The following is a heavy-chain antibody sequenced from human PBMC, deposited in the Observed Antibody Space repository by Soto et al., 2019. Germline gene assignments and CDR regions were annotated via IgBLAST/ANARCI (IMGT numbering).Heavy chain of an antibody. Sequence: QVHLQESGPGLVKPSETLSLTCTVSGGSMSNNYWSWVRQPPGKGLEWMGYIYYDGSTNYNPSLKSRVTISVDTSKNQFSLRLRSVTTADTAVYFCARGGWSNDYWGQGTLVTVSS. CDR2: IYYDGST. J-gene: IGHJ4*02. V-gene: IGHV4-59*01. CDR1: GGSMSNNY. CDR3: ARGGWSNDY. D-gene: IGHD6-19*01.